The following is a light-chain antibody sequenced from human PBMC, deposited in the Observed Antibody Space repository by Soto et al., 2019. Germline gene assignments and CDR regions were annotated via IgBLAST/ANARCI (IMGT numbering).Light chain of an antibody. V-gene: IGKV3-15*01. J-gene: IGKJ1*01. CDR1: QSVRSN. Sequence: EIVMTQSPATLSVSPGERATLSCRASQSVRSNLAWYQQKPGQAARLLIYGASTRATGIPARFSGSGSGTEFTLTISSLQSEDFAVYYCQQYSNWPPGTFGQGTKVEIK. CDR3: QQYSNWPPGT. CDR2: GAS.